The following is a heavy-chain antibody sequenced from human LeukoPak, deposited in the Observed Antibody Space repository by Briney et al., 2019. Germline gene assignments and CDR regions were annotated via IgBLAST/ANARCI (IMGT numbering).Heavy chain of an antibody. V-gene: IGHV1-18*01. J-gene: IGHJ4*02. CDR3: ARGADTGSYGSLVYFDY. CDR2: ISAYSGNT. D-gene: IGHD3-16*01. Sequence: GASVKVSCKASGYTFTSYGISWVRQAPGQGLEWMGLISAYSGNTNFAQKLQGRVTMTTDTSTSTAYIELRSLRSDDTAVHFCARGADTGSYGSLVYFDYWGQGTLVTVSS. CDR1: GYTFTSYG.